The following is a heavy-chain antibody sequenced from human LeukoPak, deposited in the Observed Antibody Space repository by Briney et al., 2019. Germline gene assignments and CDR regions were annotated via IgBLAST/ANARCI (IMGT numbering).Heavy chain of an antibody. Sequence: SETLSLTCTVSGGPISSSSYYCRWIRKPPAKGLEWIGSIYYSGSTYYNPSLKSRVTISVDTSKNHFSLKLSSVTAADTAVYYCARHKLGVERNFDYWGQGTLVTVSS. D-gene: IGHD1-1*01. CDR3: ARHKLGVERNFDY. J-gene: IGHJ4*02. CDR1: GGPISSSSYY. CDR2: IYYSGST. V-gene: IGHV4-39*01.